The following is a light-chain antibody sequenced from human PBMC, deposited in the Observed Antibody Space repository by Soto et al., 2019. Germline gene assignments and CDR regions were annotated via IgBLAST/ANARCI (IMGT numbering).Light chain of an antibody. CDR2: EVV. CDR3: KSYAGSNTYV. J-gene: IGLJ1*01. V-gene: IGLV2-8*01. Sequence: QSVLTKPPSASGSPGQSVTISCTGTKNDIGVYDFVSWYQHHPGKAPRLIIYEVVQRPSGVPDRFSGSKSGNTASLTVSGLQAADEADYFCKSYAGSNTYVFGGGTKVTVL. CDR1: KNDIGVYDF.